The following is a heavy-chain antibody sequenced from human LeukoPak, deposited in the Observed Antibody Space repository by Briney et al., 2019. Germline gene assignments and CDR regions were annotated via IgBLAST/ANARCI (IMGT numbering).Heavy chain of an antibody. CDR1: GYTFTSYG. CDR3: ARDLLWFGDLDWFDP. J-gene: IGHJ5*02. CDR2: ISAYNGNT. D-gene: IGHD3-10*01. Sequence: ASVKVSCKASGYTFTSYGISWVRQAPGQGLEWMGWISAYNGNTNYAQKLQGRVTMTTDTSTSTAYMELRSLRSDDTAVYYCARDLLWFGDLDWFDPWGQGTLVTVSS. V-gene: IGHV1-18*01.